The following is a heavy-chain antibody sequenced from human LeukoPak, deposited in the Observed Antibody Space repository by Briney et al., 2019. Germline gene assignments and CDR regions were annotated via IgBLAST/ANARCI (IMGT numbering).Heavy chain of an antibody. CDR3: ARGRGIGYGDN. J-gene: IGHJ4*02. Sequence: ASVKVSCKASGYTFTSYDINRVRQAPGQGLEWMGWIIAYNGDTKYAQKFQGRVTMTTDTSTSTAYMELRSLRSDDTAVYYCARGRGIGYGDNWGQGTLVTVSS. V-gene: IGHV1-18*01. CDR1: GYTFTSYD. D-gene: IGHD4-17*01. CDR2: IIAYNGDT.